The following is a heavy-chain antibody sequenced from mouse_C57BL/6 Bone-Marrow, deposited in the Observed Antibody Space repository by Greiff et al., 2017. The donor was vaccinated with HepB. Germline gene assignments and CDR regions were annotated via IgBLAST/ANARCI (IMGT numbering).Heavy chain of an antibody. Sequence: DVKLVESGGGLVQPGGSLKLSCAASGFTFSDYYMYWVRQTPEKRLEWVAYISNGGGSTYYPDTVKGRFTISRDNAKNTLYLQMSRLKSEDTAMYYCARTPDWYFDVWGTGTTVTVSS. CDR1: GFTFSDYY. CDR2: ISNGGGST. J-gene: IGHJ1*03. V-gene: IGHV5-12*01. CDR3: ARTPDWYFDV.